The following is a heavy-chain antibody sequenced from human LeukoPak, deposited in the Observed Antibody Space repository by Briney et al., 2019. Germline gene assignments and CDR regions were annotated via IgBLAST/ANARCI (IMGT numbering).Heavy chain of an antibody. D-gene: IGHD6-6*01. CDR1: GFTFSSYA. Sequence: QTGGSLRLSCAASGFTFSSYAMSWVRQAPGKGLEWVSAISGSGGSTYYADSVKGRFTISRDNAKNSLYLQMTSLRVEDTAVYYCVRGLGSRSGAGDYWGQGTLVTVSS. CDR3: VRGLGSRSGAGDY. CDR2: ISGSGGST. J-gene: IGHJ4*02. V-gene: IGHV3-23*01.